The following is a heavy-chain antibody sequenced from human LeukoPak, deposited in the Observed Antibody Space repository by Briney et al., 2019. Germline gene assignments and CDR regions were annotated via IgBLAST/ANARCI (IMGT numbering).Heavy chain of an antibody. J-gene: IGHJ4*02. CDR1: GFTFSSYY. Sequence: PGGSLRLSCSASGFTFSSYYMSWVRQAPGKGLEWVANTKEDGSEKYYVDSVKGRFTISRDNAKNSLYLQLNSLRAEDTAVYYCARDPSVLDYFDYWGQGTLVTVSS. D-gene: IGHD2/OR15-2a*01. CDR3: ARDPSVLDYFDY. V-gene: IGHV3-7*04. CDR2: TKEDGSEK.